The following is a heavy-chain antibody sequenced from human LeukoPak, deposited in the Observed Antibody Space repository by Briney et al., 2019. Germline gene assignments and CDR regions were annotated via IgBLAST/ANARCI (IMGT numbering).Heavy chain of an antibody. J-gene: IGHJ6*04. Sequence: HSGGSLRLSCAASGFTFSSYGMSWVRQAPGKGLEWVSYISSSGSTTYYADSVKGRFTISRDNAKNSLYLQMNSLRAEDTAVYYCAELGITMIGGVWGKGTPVTISS. V-gene: IGHV3-48*04. CDR1: GFTFSSYG. CDR2: ISSSGSTT. D-gene: IGHD3-10*02. CDR3: AELGITMIGGV.